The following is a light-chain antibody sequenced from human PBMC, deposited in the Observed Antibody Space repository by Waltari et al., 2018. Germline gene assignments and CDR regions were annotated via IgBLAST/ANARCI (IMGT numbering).Light chain of an antibody. J-gene: IGLJ2*01. CDR1: NSDVGLYDR. CDR2: EAI. Sequence: QSALTQPPSVSGSPGQSVTISCTGTNSDVGLYDRVSWYQQFPGTAPKLIIYEAINRPSGVPDRFSGSKSGNTASLTISGLQPEDDADYYCCSYTPGNNVIFGGGTKVTVL. CDR3: CSYTPGNNVI. V-gene: IGLV2-18*02.